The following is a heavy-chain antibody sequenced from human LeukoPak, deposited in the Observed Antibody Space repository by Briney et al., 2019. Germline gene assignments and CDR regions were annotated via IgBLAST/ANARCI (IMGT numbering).Heavy chain of an antibody. CDR2: ISSSGSTI. V-gene: IGHV3-48*03. CDR1: GFTFSSYE. CDR3: ARDLAAALRENWFDP. J-gene: IGHJ5*02. Sequence: GGSLRLSCAASGFTFSSYEMNWVRLAPGKGLEWVSYISSSGSTIYYADSVKGRFTISRDNAKNSLYLQMNSLRAEDTAVYYCARDLAAALRENWFDPWGQGTLVTVSS. D-gene: IGHD6-13*01.